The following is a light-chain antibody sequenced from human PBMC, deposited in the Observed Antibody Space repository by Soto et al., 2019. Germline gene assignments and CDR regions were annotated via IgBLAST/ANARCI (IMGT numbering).Light chain of an antibody. CDR3: CSYAGSSTLYV. Sequence: QSALTQPASVSGSPGQSITISCTGTSSDVGFYNLVSWYQQHPGKAPKLMIYEGSKRPSGVSNRFSGSKSGNTASLTISGLQAEDEADYYCCSYAGSSTLYVFGTGTKLTVL. CDR2: EGS. V-gene: IGLV2-23*01. CDR1: SSDVGFYNL. J-gene: IGLJ1*01.